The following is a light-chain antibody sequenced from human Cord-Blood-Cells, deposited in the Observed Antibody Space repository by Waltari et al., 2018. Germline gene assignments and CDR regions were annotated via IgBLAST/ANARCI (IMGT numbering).Light chain of an antibody. CDR2: WSS. V-gene: IGKV4-1*01. J-gene: IGKJ2*01. Sequence: DIVMTQSPDSLSVSLGERATINCKSSQSVLYSSNNTNYLTWYQQKPGQPPKLLIYWSSTRESGVPDRFSGSGSGTDFTLTISSLQAEDVAVYYCQQYYSTPYTFGQGTKLEIK. CDR3: QQYYSTPYT. CDR1: QSVLYSSNNTNY.